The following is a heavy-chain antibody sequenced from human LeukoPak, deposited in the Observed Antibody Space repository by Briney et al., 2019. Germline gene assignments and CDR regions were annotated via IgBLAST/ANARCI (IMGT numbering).Heavy chain of an antibody. D-gene: IGHD4-23*01. Sequence: ASVKVSCKASGYTFTSYDINWVRQATGQGLEWMGWMNPNTGNTGYAQKFQGRVTITTDTSTSTAYMELRSLRSDDTAVYYCARELGGNSPLHAFDIWGQGTMVTVSS. CDR2: MNPNTGNT. J-gene: IGHJ3*02. CDR3: ARELGGNSPLHAFDI. CDR1: GYTFTSYD. V-gene: IGHV1-8*03.